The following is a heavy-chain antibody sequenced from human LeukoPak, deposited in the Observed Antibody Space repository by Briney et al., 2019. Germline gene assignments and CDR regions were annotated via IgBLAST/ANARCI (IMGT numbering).Heavy chain of an antibody. Sequence: PGGSLRLSCAASGFTFSSYVMSWDRQAPGKGLEWVSSFTDSDNSAYYADSVKGRFTISRDNSKNTLYLQMNSLRAEDTAVYYCAKTRMYTGSYFDYWGQGTLVTVSS. CDR3: AKTRMYTGSYFDY. V-gene: IGHV3-23*01. CDR1: GFTFSSYV. J-gene: IGHJ4*02. D-gene: IGHD1-26*01. CDR2: FTDSDNSA.